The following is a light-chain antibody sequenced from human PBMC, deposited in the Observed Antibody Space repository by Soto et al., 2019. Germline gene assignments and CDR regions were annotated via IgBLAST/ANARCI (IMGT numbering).Light chain of an antibody. CDR2: SNN. Sequence: QPVLTQPPSASGTPGQRVTISCSGSSSDIGSNTINWYQQLPGTAPKLLIYSNNQRPSGVPDRFSASKSGPSASLAISGLQSEDEAAYYCAAWGDSLHGYVFGTGTKLTVL. V-gene: IGLV1-44*01. J-gene: IGLJ1*01. CDR1: SSDIGSNT. CDR3: AAWGDSLHGYV.